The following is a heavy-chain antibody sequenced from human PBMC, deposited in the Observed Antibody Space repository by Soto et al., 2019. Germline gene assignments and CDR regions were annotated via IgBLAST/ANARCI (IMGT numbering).Heavy chain of an antibody. CDR3: VRSSTIVATITRPKYFDF. D-gene: IGHD5-12*01. CDR1: GFIFSDYI. Sequence: GSLRLSCAASGFIFSDYIMNWVRQAPGKGLEWVSSISGSSRYIYYADSMKGRFTISRDNAKNSLFLQMDSLRADDTAVYYCVRSSTIVATITRPKYFDFWGQGXLVTVYS. J-gene: IGHJ4*02. V-gene: IGHV3-21*06. CDR2: ISGSSRYI.